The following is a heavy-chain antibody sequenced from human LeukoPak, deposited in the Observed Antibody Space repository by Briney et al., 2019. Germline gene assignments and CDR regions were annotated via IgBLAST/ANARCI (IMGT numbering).Heavy chain of an antibody. CDR1: GDSVSSNSVT. J-gene: IGHJ5*02. Sequence: SQTLSLTCAISGDSVSSNSVTWNWIRQSPSRGLEWLGRTYYRSTWYNDYAVSVRGRITVNPDTSKNQFSLHLNSVAPEDTAVYYCARRLTQYDCFDPRGQGILVTVSS. CDR3: ARRLTQYDCFDP. CDR2: TYYRSTWYN. D-gene: IGHD2-2*01. V-gene: IGHV6-1*01.